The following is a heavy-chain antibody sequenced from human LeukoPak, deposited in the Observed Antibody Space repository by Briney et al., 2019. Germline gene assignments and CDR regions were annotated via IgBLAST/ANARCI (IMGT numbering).Heavy chain of an antibody. D-gene: IGHD5-12*01. V-gene: IGHV3-7*01. CDR1: GFTFSGYW. Sequence: GGSLRLSCAVSGFTFSGYWMTWVRQAPGKGLEWVANIRGDGNERNYVDSVKGRFIISRDNSRNSLYLQMNSLRPEDTSVYYCTRDRNARATKEDLYDYWGQGTLVTVSS. CDR2: IRGDGNER. CDR3: TRDRNARATKEDLYDY. J-gene: IGHJ4*02.